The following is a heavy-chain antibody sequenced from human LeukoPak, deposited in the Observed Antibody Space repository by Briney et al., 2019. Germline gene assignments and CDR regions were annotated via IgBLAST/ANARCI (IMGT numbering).Heavy chain of an antibody. J-gene: IGHJ4*02. D-gene: IGHD2-15*01. Sequence: SVKVSCKASGYTSTGYYMHWVRQAPGQGLEWMGWINPNSGGTNYAQKFQGRVTMTRDTSISTAYMELSRLRSDDTAVYYCASFEVQLITVVAASQDYWGQGTLVTVSS. V-gene: IGHV1-2*02. CDR1: GYTSTGYY. CDR3: ASFEVQLITVVAASQDY. CDR2: INPNSGGT.